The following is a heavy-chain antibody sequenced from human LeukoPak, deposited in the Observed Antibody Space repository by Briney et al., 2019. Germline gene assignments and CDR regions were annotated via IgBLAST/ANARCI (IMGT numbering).Heavy chain of an antibody. V-gene: IGHV5-51*01. CDR3: ARWYYYGSGSYYAYY. D-gene: IGHD3-10*01. CDR2: IYPGDSDT. CDR1: GYSFTSYW. J-gene: IGHJ4*02. Sequence: GESLKISCKGSGYSFTSYWIGWVRQMPGKGLEWMGIIYPGDSDTRYSPSFQGQVTISADKSISTAYLQWSSLKASDTAMYYCARWYYYGSGSYYAYYWGQGTLVTVSS.